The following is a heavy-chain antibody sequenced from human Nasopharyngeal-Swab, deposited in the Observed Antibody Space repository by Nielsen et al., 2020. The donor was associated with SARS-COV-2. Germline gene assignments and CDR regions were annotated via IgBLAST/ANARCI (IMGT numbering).Heavy chain of an antibody. D-gene: IGHD2-2*03. J-gene: IGHJ4*02. V-gene: IGHV3-30*03. CDR1: GFTFSSYG. CDR2: ISYDGSNK. Sequence: GESLKISCAASGFTFSSYGMHWVRQAPGKGLEWVAVISYDGSNKYYADSVKGRFTISRDNSKNTLYLQMNSLRAEDTAVYYCARVLDIVVVPAALARTPPEYWGQGTLVTVSS. CDR3: ARVLDIVVVPAALARTPPEY.